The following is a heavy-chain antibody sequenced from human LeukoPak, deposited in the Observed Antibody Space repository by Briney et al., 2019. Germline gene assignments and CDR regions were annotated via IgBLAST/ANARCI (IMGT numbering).Heavy chain of an antibody. Sequence: GGSLRLSCADTTLTVRKYLMIDVGGGRGMKIEWVAYMNQGGNERKYVDSVKGRFTISRDNAQNSLYLQMNSLRVEDTAVYYCARGTYYYEFWGQGTLVFLSS. CDR2: MNQGGNER. CDR1: TLTVRKYL. D-gene: IGHD3-16*01. V-gene: IGHV3-7*04. CDR3: ARGTYYYEF. J-gene: IGHJ4*02.